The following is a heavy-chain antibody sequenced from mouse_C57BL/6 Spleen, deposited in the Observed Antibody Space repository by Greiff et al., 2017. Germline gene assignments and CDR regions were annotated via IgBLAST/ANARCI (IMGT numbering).Heavy chain of an antibody. CDR2: TNPSSGYT. V-gene: IGHV1-4*01. J-gene: IGHJ2*01. CDR3: ARGGLLPLFDY. D-gene: IGHD2-3*01. Sequence: QVQLKQSGAELARPGASVKMSCKASGYTFTSYTMHWVKQRPGQGLEWIGYTNPSSGYTKYNQKFKDKATLTADKSSSTAYMQLSSLTSEDSAVYYCARGGLLPLFDYWGQGTTLTVSS. CDR1: GYTFTSYT.